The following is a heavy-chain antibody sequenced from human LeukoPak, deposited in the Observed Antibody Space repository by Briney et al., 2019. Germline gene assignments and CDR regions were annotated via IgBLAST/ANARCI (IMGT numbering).Heavy chain of an antibody. CDR3: TRGYSSVSIYAFDI. V-gene: IGHV3-72*01. CDR2: TGNKANRYTT. D-gene: IGHD6-25*01. J-gene: IGHJ3*02. Sequence: QTGGSLRLSCAASGSTFRDHYMDWVRQAPGKGLEWVGRTGNKANRYTTEYAASVKGRFTISRDDSRNSLYLQMNSLKTEDTALYYCTRGYSSVSIYAFDIWGQGTVVTVSS. CDR1: GSTFRDHY.